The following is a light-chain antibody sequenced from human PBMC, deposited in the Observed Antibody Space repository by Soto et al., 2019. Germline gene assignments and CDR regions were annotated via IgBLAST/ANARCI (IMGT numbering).Light chain of an antibody. V-gene: IGKV3-15*01. CDR1: QSANNN. CDR2: GAS. CDR3: HQYNHWYT. Sequence: EIVLTQSPATLSVSPGERATLSCRASQSANNNLAWYQQKAGQAPRLLIYGASTRAPGIPARFSGSGSSTEFALTITSQQSEDIAVYHCHQYNHWYTFGQGTKLEIK. J-gene: IGKJ2*01.